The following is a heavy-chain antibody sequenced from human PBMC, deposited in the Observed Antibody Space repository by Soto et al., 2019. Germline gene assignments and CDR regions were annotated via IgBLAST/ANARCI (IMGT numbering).Heavy chain of an antibody. CDR3: ARRPVGAKTLLVFDY. V-gene: IGHV5-51*01. Sequence: GESLKISCKGSGYSFTSYWIGWVRQMPGKGLEWMGIIYPGDSDTRYSPSFQGQVTISADKSISTAYLQWSSLKASDTAMYYCARRPVGAKTLLVFDYWGQGTLVTVSS. CDR2: IYPGDSDT. J-gene: IGHJ4*02. CDR1: GYSFTSYW. D-gene: IGHD1-26*01.